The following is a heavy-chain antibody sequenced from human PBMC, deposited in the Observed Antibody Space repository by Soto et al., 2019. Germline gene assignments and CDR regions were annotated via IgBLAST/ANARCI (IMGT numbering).Heavy chain of an antibody. Sequence: QVQLVQSGGEVKKPGASVKVSCKTSGYSFTTYGISWVRQAPGQGLEWMGWISAYNGNTNYAQKLQDRVTMTTDTSTSTAYRELMSLRSADTAVYYCAREGPAPYYYYGMDVWGQGSTVTVSS. J-gene: IGHJ6*02. CDR3: AREGPAPYYYYGMDV. V-gene: IGHV1-18*01. CDR1: GYSFTTYG. CDR2: ISAYNGNT.